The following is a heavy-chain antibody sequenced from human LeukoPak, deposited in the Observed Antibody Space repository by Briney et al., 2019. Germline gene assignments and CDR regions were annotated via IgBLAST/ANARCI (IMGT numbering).Heavy chain of an antibody. Sequence: GGSLRLSCAASGFTFSSYAMSWVRQAPGKGLEWVSAISGSGGSTYYADSVKGRFTISRDNSKNTLYLQMNSLRAEDTAVYYCARDLGYYDSSGYYDYWGQGTLVTVSS. D-gene: IGHD3-22*01. J-gene: IGHJ4*02. CDR3: ARDLGYYDSSGYYDY. CDR2: ISGSGGST. CDR1: GFTFSSYA. V-gene: IGHV3-23*01.